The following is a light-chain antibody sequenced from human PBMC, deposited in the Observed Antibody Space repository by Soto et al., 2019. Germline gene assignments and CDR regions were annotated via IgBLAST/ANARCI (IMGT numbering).Light chain of an antibody. Sequence: QSVLTQPASVSGSVGQSITISCTGTNSDVGGYNYVSWYQQYPGNAPKLMISGVSERPSGVPDRFSGSKSGNTASLTISGLQAEDEADYYCCSYVDTDTWVFGGGTKVTVL. CDR2: GVS. J-gene: IGLJ3*02. CDR1: NSDVGGYNY. V-gene: IGLV2-11*01. CDR3: CSYVDTDTWV.